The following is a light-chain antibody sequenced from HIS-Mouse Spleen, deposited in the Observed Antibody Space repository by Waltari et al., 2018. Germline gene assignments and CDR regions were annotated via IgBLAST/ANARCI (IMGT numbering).Light chain of an antibody. Sequence: SYELTQPPSVSVSPGQTASITCSGDALPKKYAYWYQQKSGQAPVLVIYEDSKRPSGIPERFSGSSSGTMATLTISVAQVEDEADYYCYATDSSGNHRVFGGGTKLTVL. CDR2: EDS. CDR3: YATDSSGNHRV. CDR1: ALPKKY. V-gene: IGLV3-10*01. J-gene: IGLJ2*01.